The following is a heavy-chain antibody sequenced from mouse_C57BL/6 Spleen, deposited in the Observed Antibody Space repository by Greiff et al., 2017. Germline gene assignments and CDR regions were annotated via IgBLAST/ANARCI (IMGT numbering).Heavy chain of an antibody. V-gene: IGHV1-69*01. CDR2: IDPSDSYT. CDR3: ARWYYGKGAMDY. J-gene: IGHJ4*01. D-gene: IGHD2-1*01. CDR1: GYTFTSYW. Sequence: QVHVKQPGAELVMPGASVKLSCKASGYTFTSYWMHWVKQRPGQGLEWIGEIDPSDSYTNYNQKFKGKSTLTVDKSSSTAYMQLSSLTSEDSAVYYCARWYYGKGAMDYWGQGTSVTVSS.